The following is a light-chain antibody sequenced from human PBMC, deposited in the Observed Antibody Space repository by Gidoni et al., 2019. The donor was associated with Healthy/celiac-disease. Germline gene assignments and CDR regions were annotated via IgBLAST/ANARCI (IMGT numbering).Light chain of an antibody. V-gene: IGKV1-33*01. CDR1: QDISNY. J-gene: IGKJ3*01. Sequence: DIQMTQSPSSLSASVGDRVTITCQASQDISNYLNWYQQKPGKAPKLLIYDASNLETGVPSRFSGSGYGTDFTFTISSLQPEDIATYYCQQYDNLPRVTFGPGTKVDIK. CDR2: DAS. CDR3: QQYDNLPRVT.